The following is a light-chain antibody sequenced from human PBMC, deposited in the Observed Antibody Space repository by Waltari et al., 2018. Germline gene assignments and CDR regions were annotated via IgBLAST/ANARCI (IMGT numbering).Light chain of an antibody. CDR1: QLGHQY. J-gene: IGLJ1*01. CDR2: EDN. CDR3: QAWDSSPYV. V-gene: IGLV3-1*01. Sequence: SSALTQPPSVSVSPGQTTSITCSGDQLGHQYASWYQQKPGQSPLLVIYEDNKRPSGIPWRFSGSSSGNTATLTISGTQAMDEADYYCQAWDSSPYVFGTGTKVTVL.